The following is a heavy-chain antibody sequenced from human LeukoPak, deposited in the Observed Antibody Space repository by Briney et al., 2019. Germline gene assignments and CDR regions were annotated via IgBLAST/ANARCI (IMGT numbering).Heavy chain of an antibody. D-gene: IGHD6-13*01. V-gene: IGHV3-21*01. J-gene: IGHJ4*02. CDR2: ISSSGSFV. Sequence: GGSLRLSCAASGFTFSSYSMNWVRQAPGKGLQWVSSISSSGSFVYSADSVKGRFTISRDNAKDSLYLQMNSLRAEDTAVYYCAREVVVGAAAGALDYWGLGTLVTVSS. CDR3: AREVVVGAAAGALDY. CDR1: GFTFSSYS.